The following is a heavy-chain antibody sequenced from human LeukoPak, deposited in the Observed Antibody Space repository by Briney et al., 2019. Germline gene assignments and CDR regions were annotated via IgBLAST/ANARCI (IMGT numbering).Heavy chain of an antibody. Sequence: SVKVSCKASGGTFSSYAISWVRQAPGQGLEWMGGIIPIFGTANYAQKFQGRVTITADESTSTAYMELSSLRSEDTAVYYCASSGANDVSDAFDIWGQGTMVTVSS. V-gene: IGHV1-69*13. J-gene: IGHJ3*02. CDR1: GGTFSSYA. CDR2: IIPIFGTA. D-gene: IGHD4/OR15-4a*01. CDR3: ASSGANDVSDAFDI.